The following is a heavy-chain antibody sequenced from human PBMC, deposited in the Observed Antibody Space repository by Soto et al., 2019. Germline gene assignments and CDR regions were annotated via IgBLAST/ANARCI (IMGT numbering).Heavy chain of an antibody. Sequence: SETLSLTCAVYGGSFSAYYWTWIRQPPGKGLEWIGEINHSGSTNYSPSLKSRLTISLDTSKNQFSLKLSYVTAADTAVYYCARAGDGSSSYFDYWGQGTLVTVSS. CDR1: GGSFSAYY. D-gene: IGHD6-6*01. CDR3: ARAGDGSSSYFDY. V-gene: IGHV4-34*01. J-gene: IGHJ4*02. CDR2: INHSGST.